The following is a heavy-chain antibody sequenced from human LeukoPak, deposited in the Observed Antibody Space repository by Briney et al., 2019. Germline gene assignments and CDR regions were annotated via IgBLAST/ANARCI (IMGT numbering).Heavy chain of an antibody. J-gene: IGHJ4*02. V-gene: IGHV1-2*02. CDR3: ARDYSGTYYGGQDY. CDR1: GYSFTVYY. CDR2: INPNSGGT. D-gene: IGHD1-26*01. Sequence: GASVKVSCKASGYSFTVYYMHWVRQAPGQGLEWMGWINPNSGGTNYAEKFRGRVTMTRDTSISTAYMELSRLTSDDTAVYYCARDYSGTYYGGQDYWGQGTLVTVSS.